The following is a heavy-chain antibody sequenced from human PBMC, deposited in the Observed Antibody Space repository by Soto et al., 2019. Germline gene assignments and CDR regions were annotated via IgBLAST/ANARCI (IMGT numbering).Heavy chain of an antibody. Sequence: SETLSLTCAVSGGSISTSNWWSWVRQPPGKGLEWIGKIYHSGSTNYNPSLKSRVTISVDTSKNQFSLKLSSVTAADTAVYYCARGLGLLWFGELLRDNWFDPWGQGTLVTVSS. D-gene: IGHD3-10*01. J-gene: IGHJ5*02. CDR2: IYHSGST. CDR3: ARGLGLLWFGELLRDNWFDP. CDR1: GGSISTSNW. V-gene: IGHV4-4*02.